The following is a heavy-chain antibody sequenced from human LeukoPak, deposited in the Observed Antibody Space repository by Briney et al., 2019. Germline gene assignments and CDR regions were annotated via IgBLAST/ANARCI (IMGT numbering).Heavy chain of an antibody. Sequence: SETLSLTCTVSGGSISSGGYYWSWIRQHPGKGLEWIGEINHSGSTNYNPSLKSRVTISVDTSKNQFSLKLSSVTAADTAVYYCARGRRGCSSSWYISWGQGTLVTVSS. V-gene: IGHV4-31*03. J-gene: IGHJ5*02. CDR2: INHSGST. CDR3: ARGRRGCSSSWYIS. CDR1: GGSISSGGYY. D-gene: IGHD6-13*01.